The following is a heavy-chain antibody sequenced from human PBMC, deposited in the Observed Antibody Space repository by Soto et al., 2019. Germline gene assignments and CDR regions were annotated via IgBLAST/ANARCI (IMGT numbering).Heavy chain of an antibody. CDR3: ASLIAPTWYYGMDV. V-gene: IGHV4-31*03. CDR2: IYYSGST. Sequence: QVQLQESGPGLVKPSQTLSLTCTVSGGSISSGGYYWSWIRQHPGKGLEWIGYIYYSGSTYYNPSLKSRVTXXVXTXXNQFSLKLSSVTAADTAVYYCASLIAPTWYYGMDVWGQGTTVTVSS. D-gene: IGHD2-21*01. CDR1: GGSISSGGYY. J-gene: IGHJ6*02.